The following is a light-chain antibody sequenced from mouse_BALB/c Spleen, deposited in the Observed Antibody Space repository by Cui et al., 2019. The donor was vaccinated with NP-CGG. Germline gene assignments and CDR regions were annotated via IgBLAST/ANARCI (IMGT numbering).Light chain of an antibody. CDR3: GLWYSNSWV. CDR1: TGAVTTSYY. V-gene: IGLV1*01. Sequence: QAVVPQESALTTSPGEIVTPTCRSTTGAVTTSYYTNLVQEPQHYFFTRLIGGSNNRGAGGAAGSSGCLMGEEEAVTITGAEKEDDEIYFCGLWYSNSWVFGGGTKLTVL. J-gene: IGLJ1*01. CDR2: GSN.